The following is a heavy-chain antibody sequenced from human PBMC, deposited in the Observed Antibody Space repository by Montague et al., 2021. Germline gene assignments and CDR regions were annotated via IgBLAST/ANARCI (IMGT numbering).Heavy chain of an antibody. CDR1: GGSISSSSYY. CDR2: IYYSGST. V-gene: IGHV4-39*01. D-gene: IGHD4-23*01. CDR3: VVTPSLYYHGMDV. Sequence: SETLSLTCTVSGGSISSSSYYWGWIRQPPGQGLEWIGSIYYSGSTYYTPSLKSSLTISVDTSKNQFSLKRSSVTAADAFLYSGVVTPSLYYHGMDVWGQGTTVTVSS. J-gene: IGHJ6*02.